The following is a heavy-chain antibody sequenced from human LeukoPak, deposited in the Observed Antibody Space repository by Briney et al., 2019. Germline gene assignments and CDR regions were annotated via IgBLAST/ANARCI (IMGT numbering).Heavy chain of an antibody. J-gene: IGHJ1*01. CDR1: GYTFTSYY. D-gene: IGHD3-3*01. CDR3: ARGGGITIFGVVIMREYFQH. CDR2: INPSGGST. V-gene: IGHV1-46*03. Sequence: ASVKVSCKASGYTFTSYYMHWVRRAPGQGREWMGIINPSGGSTSYAQKFQGRVTMTRDTSTSTVYMELSSLRSEDTAVYYCARGGGITIFGVVIMREYFQHWGQGTLVTVSS.